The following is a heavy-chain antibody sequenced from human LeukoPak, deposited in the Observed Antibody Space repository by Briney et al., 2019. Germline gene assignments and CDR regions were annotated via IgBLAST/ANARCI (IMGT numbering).Heavy chain of an antibody. Sequence: GGSLRLSCAASGFTFSSHSVNWVRQAPGKGLEWVPYISSSSTYIYYAASVKGRFAISRDNARNSLFLQMNSLRAEDSGIYYCARDPRLEISGMVIDMLDYWGQGTLVTVSS. CDR1: GFTFSSHS. CDR2: ISSSSTYI. V-gene: IGHV3-21*01. CDR3: ARDPRLEISGMVIDMLDY. J-gene: IGHJ4*02. D-gene: IGHD3-3*01.